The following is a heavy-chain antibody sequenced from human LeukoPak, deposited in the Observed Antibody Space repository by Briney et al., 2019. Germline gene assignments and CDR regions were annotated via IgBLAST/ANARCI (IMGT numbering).Heavy chain of an antibody. V-gene: IGHV1-2*02. CDR2: INPNSGGT. CDR1: GYTFIDYY. J-gene: IGHJ4*02. Sequence: EASVKVSCKASGYTFIDYYIHWVRQAPGQGLEWMGWINPNSGGTNYAQKFQGRVTMTRDTSISTAYMELSRLRSDDTAVYYCARDGYSGSSYFDYWGQGTLVTVSS. CDR3: ARDGYSGSSYFDY. D-gene: IGHD1-26*01.